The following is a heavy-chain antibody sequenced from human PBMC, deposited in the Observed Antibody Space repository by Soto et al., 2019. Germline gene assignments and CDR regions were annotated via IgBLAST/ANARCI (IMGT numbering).Heavy chain of an antibody. D-gene: IGHD6-13*01. CDR3: VIVSAAAGTSLYS. Sequence: ASVKVSCKASGYTFTSYDINWVRQASGQGLEWMGWMNPNSGNTGYAQKFQGRVTMTRDTSTNTAYMDLSSLRSEDTAMYYCVIVSAAAGTSLYSWGQGTLLTVS. V-gene: IGHV1-8*01. J-gene: IGHJ4*02. CDR2: MNPNSGNT. CDR1: GYTFTSYD.